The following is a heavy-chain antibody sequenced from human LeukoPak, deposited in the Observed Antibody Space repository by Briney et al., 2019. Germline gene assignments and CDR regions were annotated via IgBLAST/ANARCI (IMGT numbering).Heavy chain of an antibody. CDR2: IGGTGVRT. Sequence: ETLSLTCAVYGGSFSDYYWSWVRQAPGKGLEWVSTIGGTGVRTYYADSVKGRFTISRDNSKNTLYLQINSLRAEDTAVYFCAKDRLGGPYFFHYWGQGTLVTVSS. D-gene: IGHD3-16*01. J-gene: IGHJ4*02. CDR3: AKDRLGGPYFFHY. V-gene: IGHV3-23*01. CDR1: GGSFSDYY.